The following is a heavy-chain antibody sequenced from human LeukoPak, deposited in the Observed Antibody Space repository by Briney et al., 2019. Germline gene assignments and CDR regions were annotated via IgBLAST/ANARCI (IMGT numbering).Heavy chain of an antibody. J-gene: IGHJ4*02. CDR3: ATPPTGTTTTGEYYFDS. CDR1: GYTFTSYD. V-gene: IGHV1-8*01. Sequence: GASVKVSCKASGYTFTSYDINWARQATGQGLEWMGWMNPNSGNTGYAQKFQGRVTMTRNTSISTAYMELSSLRSEDTAVYYCATPPTGTTTTGEYYFDSWGQGTLVTVSS. CDR2: MNPNSGNT. D-gene: IGHD1-1*01.